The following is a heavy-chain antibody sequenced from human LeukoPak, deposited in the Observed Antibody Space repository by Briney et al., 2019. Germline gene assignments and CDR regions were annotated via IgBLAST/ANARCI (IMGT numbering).Heavy chain of an antibody. V-gene: IGHV3-33*06. Sequence: GGSLRLSCAASGFTFNSNGMHWVRQAPGKGPEGVALIWYDGSNKYYADSVKGRFTISRDNSKNTLYLQMDSLRAEDTAVYYCAKAGDNSGHYPAFYYYMDVWGRGTTVTVSS. J-gene: IGHJ6*03. CDR2: IWYDGSNK. CDR3: AKAGDNSGHYPAFYYYMDV. D-gene: IGHD3-22*01. CDR1: GFTFNSNG.